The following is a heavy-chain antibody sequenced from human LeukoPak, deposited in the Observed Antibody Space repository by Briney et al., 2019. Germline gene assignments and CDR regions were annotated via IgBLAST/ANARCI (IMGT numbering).Heavy chain of an antibody. V-gene: IGHV4-59*08. CDR2: IYYSGST. D-gene: IGHD2-2*01. CDR1: GVSISSYY. CDR3: AKYCSSTSCHDAFDI. Sequence: SSETLSLTCTVSGVSISSYYWSWIRQPPGKGLEWIGYIYYSGSTNYNPSLKSRVTISVDTSKNQFSLKLSSVTAADTAVYYCAKYCSSTSCHDAFDIWGQGTMVTASS. J-gene: IGHJ3*02.